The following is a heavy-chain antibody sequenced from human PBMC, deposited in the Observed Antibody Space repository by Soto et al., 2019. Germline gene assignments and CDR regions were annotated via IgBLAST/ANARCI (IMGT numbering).Heavy chain of an antibody. D-gene: IGHD3-22*01. CDR3: AKLSGVVLADSSGYYLYDY. Sequence: PGGSLRLSCAASGFTFSSYAMSWVRQAPGKGLEWVSAISGSGGSTYYADSVKGRFTISRDNSENTLYLQMNSLRAEDTAVYYCAKLSGVVLADSSGYYLYDYWGQGTLVTVSS. CDR1: GFTFSSYA. V-gene: IGHV3-23*01. CDR2: ISGSGGST. J-gene: IGHJ4*02.